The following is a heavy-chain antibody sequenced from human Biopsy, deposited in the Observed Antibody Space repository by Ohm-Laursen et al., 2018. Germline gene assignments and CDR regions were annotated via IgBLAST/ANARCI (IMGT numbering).Heavy chain of an antibody. J-gene: IGHJ4*02. Sequence: GPSVKASCKASGYTFTNYGITWVRQAPGQGLEWMGWITAYNGDANYAQNLQGRVTMTTDTSTSTAYMELRSLRSDDTAVYYCARDRFPHVTIFGLVTLEYWGQGTLVTVSS. CDR3: ARDRFPHVTIFGLVTLEY. CDR1: GYTFTNYG. V-gene: IGHV1-18*01. D-gene: IGHD3-3*01. CDR2: ITAYNGDA.